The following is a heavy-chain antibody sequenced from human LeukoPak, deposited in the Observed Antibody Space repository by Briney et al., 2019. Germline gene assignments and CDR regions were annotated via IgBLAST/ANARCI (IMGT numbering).Heavy chain of an antibody. Sequence: GASVKVSCRTSGYNFTNYYMHWVRQAPGDGLEWMGIMNPSGDTTTYAEKFQGRVTMTRDTSTSTVYMELSSLRSEDTAVYYCARGGALRYFEWFSAYWGQGTLVTVSS. V-gene: IGHV1-46*01. CDR3: ARGGALRYFEWFSAY. D-gene: IGHD3-9*01. CDR2: MNPSGDTT. CDR1: GYNFTNYY. J-gene: IGHJ4*02.